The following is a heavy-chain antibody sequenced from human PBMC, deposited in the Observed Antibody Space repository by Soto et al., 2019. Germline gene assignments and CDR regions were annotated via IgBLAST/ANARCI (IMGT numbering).Heavy chain of an antibody. V-gene: IGHV1-18*01. CDR2: ISAYNGNT. CDR3: ARDRFFSSTSCYRSPNYYYYYGMDV. CDR1: GYTFTSYG. J-gene: IGHJ6*02. D-gene: IGHD2-2*01. Sequence: ASVKVSCKASGYTFTSYGISWVRQAPGQGLEWKGWISAYNGNTNYAKKLQSKVTMTTDTSTSTTNMELKSLRTNDTAENYCARDRFFSSTSCYRSPNYYYYYGMDVWGQGTTVTVSS.